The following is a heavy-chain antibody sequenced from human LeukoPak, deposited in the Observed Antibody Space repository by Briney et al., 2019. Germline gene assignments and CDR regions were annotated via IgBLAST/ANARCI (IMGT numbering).Heavy chain of an antibody. CDR3: ASWVYYFWSGPFDY. D-gene: IGHD3-3*01. V-gene: IGHV3-7*01. CDR1: GFTFSRYW. J-gene: IGHJ4*02. CDR2: KKQDGSEK. Sequence: GGSLRLSCAASGFTFSRYWMSWVRQAPGKGREWVAEKKQDGSEKYYVVSVEGRFTISRDNAKNSLYLQMNSLRAEDTAVYYCASWVYYFWSGPFDYWGQGTLVTVSS.